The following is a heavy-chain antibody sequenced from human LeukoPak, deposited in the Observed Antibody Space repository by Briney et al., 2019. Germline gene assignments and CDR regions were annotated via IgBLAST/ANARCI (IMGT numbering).Heavy chain of an antibody. CDR2: IGPNTGNP. Sequence: GASVKVSCKASGYTFTNYGMNWVRQAPGQGLEWMGWIGPNTGNPTYAQGFTGRFVFSLDTSVSTAYLQISSLEAEDTAVYYCAPGYGSSWSTLRPWGQGTLDTVSS. CDR3: APGYGSSWSTLRP. J-gene: IGHJ5*02. D-gene: IGHD6-13*01. V-gene: IGHV7-4-1*02. CDR1: GYTFTNYG.